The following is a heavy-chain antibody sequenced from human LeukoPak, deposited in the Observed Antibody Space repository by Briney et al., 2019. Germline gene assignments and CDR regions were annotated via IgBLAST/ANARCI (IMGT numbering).Heavy chain of an antibody. CDR3: AGLSWSGYYFHH. J-gene: IGHJ1*01. CDR1: GGSISSSSYY. D-gene: IGHD3-3*01. Sequence: SETLSLTCTVSGGSISSSSYYWGWIRQPPGKGLEWIGSIYYSGSTYYNPSLKSRVTISVDTSKNQFSLKLSSVTAADTAVYYCAGLSWSGYYFHHWGHGTLVTVSS. V-gene: IGHV4-39*01. CDR2: IYYSGST.